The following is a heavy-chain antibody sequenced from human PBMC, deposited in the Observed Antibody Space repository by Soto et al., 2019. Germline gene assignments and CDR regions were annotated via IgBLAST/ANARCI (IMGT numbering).Heavy chain of an antibody. J-gene: IGHJ6*02. CDR1: GGTFSSYA. D-gene: IGHD3-10*01. CDR3: ARGMVPGDSSYAMDV. Sequence: GASVKVSCKASGGTFSSYAISWVRQAPGQGLEWMGGIIPIFGTANYAQKFQGRVTITADESTSTAYMELSSLRSEDTAVYYCARGMVPGDSSYAMDVCGQGTPVTVSS. V-gene: IGHV1-69*13. CDR2: IIPIFGTA.